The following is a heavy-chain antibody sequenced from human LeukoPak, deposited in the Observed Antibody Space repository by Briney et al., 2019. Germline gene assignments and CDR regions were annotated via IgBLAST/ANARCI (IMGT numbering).Heavy chain of an antibody. CDR3: ARGDSSGYWWYFDY. J-gene: IGHJ4*02. Sequence: SETLSLTCTVSGGSISSYYWSWIRQPPGKGLEWIGYIYYSGSTNYNPSLKSRVTISVDTSKNQFSLKLSSVTAADTAVYYCARGDSSGYWWYFDYWGQGTLVPVSS. CDR2: IYYSGST. CDR1: GGSISSYY. D-gene: IGHD3-22*01. V-gene: IGHV4-59*01.